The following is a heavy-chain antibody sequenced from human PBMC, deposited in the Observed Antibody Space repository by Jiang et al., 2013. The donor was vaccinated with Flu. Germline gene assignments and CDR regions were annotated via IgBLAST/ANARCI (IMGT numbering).Heavy chain of an antibody. V-gene: IGHV3-23*01. Sequence: QLLESGGGLAEPGGSLRVSCAASGFTFNRHVMSWVRQAPGKGLEWVASLSGSGAYTTYYADSVKGRFTISRDSFKRTLYLQMDSLRVEDTATYYCAKDFDDYIWGSYRAWFDSWGQGSLVIVSS. J-gene: IGHJ5*01. CDR1: GFTFNRHV. CDR2: LSGSGAYTT. CDR3: AKDFDDYIWGSYRAWFDS. D-gene: IGHD3-16*02.